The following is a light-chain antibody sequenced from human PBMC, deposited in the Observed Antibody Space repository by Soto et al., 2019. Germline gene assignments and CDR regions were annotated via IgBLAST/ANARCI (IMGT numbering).Light chain of an antibody. CDR3: QQYGSSPRVT. Sequence: EILLTQSPGTLSLSPGERATLSCRASQSVSSSYLAWYQQKPGQAPRLLIYGASSRATGIPDRFSGSGSGTDFTLTISRLEPEDFAVYYCQQYGSSPRVTFGPGT. CDR2: GAS. V-gene: IGKV3-20*01. J-gene: IGKJ3*01. CDR1: QSVSSSY.